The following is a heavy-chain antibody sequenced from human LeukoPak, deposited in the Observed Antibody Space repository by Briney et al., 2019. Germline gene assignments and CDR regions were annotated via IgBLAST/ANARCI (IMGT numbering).Heavy chain of an antibody. D-gene: IGHD4-17*01. CDR1: GYTFTGYD. CDR2: INPNSGGT. V-gene: IGHV1-2*06. Sequence: ASVKVSGKASGYTFTGYDMHWVRQAAGQGVEWMGRINPNSGGTNYAQKFQGRVTMTRDTAISTAYMELSRLRSDATAVYYCARGSHYGDYDYWGQGTLVTVSS. CDR3: ARGSHYGDYDY. J-gene: IGHJ4*02.